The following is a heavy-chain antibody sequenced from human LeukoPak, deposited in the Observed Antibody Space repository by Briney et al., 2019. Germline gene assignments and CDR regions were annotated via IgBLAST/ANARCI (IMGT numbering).Heavy chain of an antibody. CDR2: INHSGST. V-gene: IGHV4-34*01. D-gene: IGHD3-3*01. J-gene: IGHJ5*02. Sequence: PSETLSLTCAVYGGSFSGYYWSWIRQPPGKGLEWIGEINHSGSTNYNPSLKSRVTISVDTSKNQFSLKLSSVTAADTAVYYCARGVHVLRFLEWLSNWFAPWGQGTLVTVSS. CDR1: GGSFSGYY. CDR3: ARGVHVLRFLEWLSNWFAP.